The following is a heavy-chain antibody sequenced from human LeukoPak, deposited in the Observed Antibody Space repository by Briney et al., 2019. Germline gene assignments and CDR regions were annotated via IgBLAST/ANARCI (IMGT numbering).Heavy chain of an antibody. V-gene: IGHV1-69*13. CDR2: IIPIFGTA. J-gene: IGHJ5*02. CDR3: ARVGTNDFWYWFDP. Sequence: GASVKVSCKASGGTFSSYAISWVRQAPGQGLEWMGGIIPIFGTANYAQKFQGRVTITADESTSTAYMELSSLRSEDTAVYYCARVGTNDFWYWFDPWGQGTLVTVSS. D-gene: IGHD3-3*01. CDR1: GGTFSSYA.